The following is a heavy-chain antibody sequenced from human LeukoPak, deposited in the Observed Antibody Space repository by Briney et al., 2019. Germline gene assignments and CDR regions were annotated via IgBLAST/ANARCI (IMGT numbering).Heavy chain of an antibody. CDR1: GGSISSYY. CDR2: IYTSGST. Sequence: SETLSLTCTVSGGSISSYYWSWIRQPAGKGLEWIGRIYTSGSTNYNPSLKSRVTMSVDTSKNQFSLKLSSVTAADTAVYYCARVGLVYSSGWHTPDKYYFDYWGQGTLVTVSS. V-gene: IGHV4-4*07. CDR3: ARVGLVYSSGWHTPDKYYFDY. J-gene: IGHJ4*02. D-gene: IGHD6-19*01.